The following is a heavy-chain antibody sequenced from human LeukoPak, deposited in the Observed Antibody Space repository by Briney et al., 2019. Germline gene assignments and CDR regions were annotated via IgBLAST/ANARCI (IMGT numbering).Heavy chain of an antibody. CDR1: GFTFSNYA. Sequence: PGGSLRLSCAASGFTFSNYAMSWVRQAPGKGLEWVSGIGGVAGSAYYADSVKGRFTISGDNSNNTLYLQMNSLRVEDTAAYYCAKDRGDGSNRDGFFDYWGQGTLVTVSS. V-gene: IGHV3-23*01. D-gene: IGHD5-24*01. CDR3: AKDRGDGSNRDGFFDY. J-gene: IGHJ4*02. CDR2: IGGVAGSA.